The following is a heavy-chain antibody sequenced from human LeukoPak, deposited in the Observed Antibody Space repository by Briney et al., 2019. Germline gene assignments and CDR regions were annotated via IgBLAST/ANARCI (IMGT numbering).Heavy chain of an antibody. CDR1: GYTLTELS. V-gene: IGHV1-24*01. Sequence: GASVKVSCKVSGYTLTELSMRWVRQAPGKGLEWMGGFDPEDGETIYAQKFQGRVTMTEDTSTDTAYMELSSLRSEDTAVYYCATSHLVRGVISHYYYMDVWGKGTTVTVSS. CDR2: FDPEDGET. D-gene: IGHD3-10*01. J-gene: IGHJ6*03. CDR3: ATSHLVRGVISHYYYMDV.